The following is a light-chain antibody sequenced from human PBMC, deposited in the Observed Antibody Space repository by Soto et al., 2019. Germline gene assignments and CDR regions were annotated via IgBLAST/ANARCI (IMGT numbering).Light chain of an antibody. CDR1: QTVRNNY. CDR3: QQFSSYTLT. CDR2: DAS. V-gene: IGKV3-20*01. J-gene: IGKJ4*01. Sequence: EFLLTQSPGTLSLTPGERATLSWRASQTVRNNYLAWYQQKPGQAPRLLIYDASSRATGIPERFSGGGYGTDFTITISRLETEDFEVYYCQQFSSYTLTFGGGTKVDI.